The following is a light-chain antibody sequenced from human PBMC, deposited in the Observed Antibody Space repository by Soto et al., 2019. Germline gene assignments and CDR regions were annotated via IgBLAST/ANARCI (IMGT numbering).Light chain of an antibody. CDR1: SSDVGDSDY. Sequence: QSALTQPRSVSGSPGQSVTISCTGTSSDVGDSDYVSWYQQHPGKVPRLMIFAVSKWPSGVPGRFSGSKSGNTASLTISGLQGEDEADYYCCSCAGFFSYGFGTGTKLTVL. V-gene: IGLV2-11*01. J-gene: IGLJ1*01. CDR2: AVS. CDR3: CSCAGFFSYG.